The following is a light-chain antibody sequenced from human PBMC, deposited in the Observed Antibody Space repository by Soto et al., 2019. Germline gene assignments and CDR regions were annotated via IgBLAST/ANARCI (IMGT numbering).Light chain of an antibody. CDR3: NSYTTSTTWVWV. J-gene: IGLJ3*02. V-gene: IGLV2-14*01. CDR2: EVS. Sequence: QPVLTQPASVSGSPGQSITISCTGTSSDVGVSNFVSWYQQYPGKAPKLIIYEVSNRPSGVSNRFSGSKPGNTASLTISGLQAEDEADYYCNSYTTSTTWVWVFGGGTQLTVL. CDR1: SSDVGVSNF.